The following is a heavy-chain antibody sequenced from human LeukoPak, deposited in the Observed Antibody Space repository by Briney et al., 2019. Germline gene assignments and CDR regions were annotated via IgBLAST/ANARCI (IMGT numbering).Heavy chain of an antibody. Sequence: GGSLRLSCAASGFTFSSYGMSWVRQAPGKGLEWVSAISGSGGSTYYADSVKGRFTISRDNSKNTLYLQMNSLRAEDTAVYYCAKDQKWLVLNWFDPWGQGTLVTVSS. J-gene: IGHJ5*02. D-gene: IGHD6-19*01. CDR3: AKDQKWLVLNWFDP. CDR2: ISGSGGST. CDR1: GFTFSSYG. V-gene: IGHV3-23*01.